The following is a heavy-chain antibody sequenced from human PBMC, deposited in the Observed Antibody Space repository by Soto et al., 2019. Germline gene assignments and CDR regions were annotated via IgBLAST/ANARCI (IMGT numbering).Heavy chain of an antibody. CDR2: IKQDGSDI. D-gene: IGHD3-10*01. CDR1: GFTFSGYW. Sequence: EVQLGESGGGLVQPGGSLRLSCAASGFTFSGYWMCWVRQAPGKGLEWVANIKQDGSDIHYLDSVKGRFTISRDNAKDSLYLQMNSLRAEDTAVYYCVREDYYGSGSLFWGQGPLVTVSS. CDR3: VREDYYGSGSLF. V-gene: IGHV3-7*04. J-gene: IGHJ4*02.